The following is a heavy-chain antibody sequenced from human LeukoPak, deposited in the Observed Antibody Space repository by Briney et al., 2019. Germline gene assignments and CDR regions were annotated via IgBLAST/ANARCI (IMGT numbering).Heavy chain of an antibody. Sequence: SETLSLTCTVSGGSISSYYWSWIRQPPGKGLEWIGYIYTSGSTNYNPSLKSRVTISVDTSKNQFSLKLSSVTAADTAVYYCARDSAAYSSSWYGDNWFDPWGQGTLVTVSS. V-gene: IGHV4-4*09. CDR1: GGSISSYY. D-gene: IGHD6-13*01. CDR2: IYTSGST. J-gene: IGHJ5*02. CDR3: ARDSAAYSSSWYGDNWFDP.